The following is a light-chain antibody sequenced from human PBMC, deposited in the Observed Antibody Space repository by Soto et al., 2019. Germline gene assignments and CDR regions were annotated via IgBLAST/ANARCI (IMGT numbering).Light chain of an antibody. V-gene: IGKV3-20*01. J-gene: IGKJ1*01. CDR1: QSVSSSY. CDR2: GES. Sequence: EIVLTQSPGTLSLSPGERATLSCRASQSVSSSYLAWNQQKTGQAPRLLIYGESSKATGIQDRFSGSGSGTDFTLTFSRLEPEDFAVYYCQQYGSSPTWTFGQGTKVDIK. CDR3: QQYGSSPTWT.